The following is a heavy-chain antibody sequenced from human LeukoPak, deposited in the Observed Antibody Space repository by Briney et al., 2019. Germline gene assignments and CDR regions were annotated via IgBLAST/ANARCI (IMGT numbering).Heavy chain of an antibody. Sequence: SETLSLTCAVYGGSFSGYYWSWIRQPPGKGLEWIGEINHGGSTNYNPSLKSRVTISVDTSKNQFSLKLNSVTAADTAVYYCARVSSDYYYMDVWGKGTTVTVSS. D-gene: IGHD6-6*01. CDR3: ARVSSDYYYMDV. V-gene: IGHV4-34*01. CDR1: GGSFSGYY. J-gene: IGHJ6*03. CDR2: INHGGST.